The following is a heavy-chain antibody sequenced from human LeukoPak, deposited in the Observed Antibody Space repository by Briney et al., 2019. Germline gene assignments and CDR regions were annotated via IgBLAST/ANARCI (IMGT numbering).Heavy chain of an antibody. V-gene: IGHV4-34*01. CDR2: INHSGST. Sequence: PSETLSLTCAVYGGSFSGYYWSWIRQPPGKGLEWIGEINHSGSTNYNPSLKSRVTISVDTSKNQFSLKLSSVTAADTAVYYCASSLGDCSSTSCYTFDYWGQGNLVTVSS. D-gene: IGHD2-2*02. CDR1: GGSFSGYY. CDR3: ASSLGDCSSTSCYTFDY. J-gene: IGHJ4*02.